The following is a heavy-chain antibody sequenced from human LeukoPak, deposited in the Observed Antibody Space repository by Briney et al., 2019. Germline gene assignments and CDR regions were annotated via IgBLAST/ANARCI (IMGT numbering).Heavy chain of an antibody. D-gene: IGHD3-22*01. Sequence: GESLKISRKGSGNNFPNYWVAWVRQMPGKGLEWMGIIYTGASDTRYSPYFQGQVTISADKSISTAYLQWTGLKASDTAMYYCASARQAYYYDSDGYFDHWGQGTLVTVSS. CDR1: GNNFPNYW. CDR2: IYTGASDT. V-gene: IGHV5-51*01. J-gene: IGHJ4*02. CDR3: ASARQAYYYDSDGYFDH.